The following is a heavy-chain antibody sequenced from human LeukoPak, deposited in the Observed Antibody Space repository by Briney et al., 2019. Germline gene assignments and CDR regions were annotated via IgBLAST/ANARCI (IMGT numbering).Heavy chain of an antibody. CDR2: ISSGGTYE. D-gene: IGHD3-10*01. CDR3: ARDSTYYYDSGSSGPHYFDN. CDR1: GFTFSNYA. V-gene: IGHV3-30*01. Sequence: GSLRLSCAASGFTFSNYAMHWVRQAPGKGLEWVSLISSGGTYEYYADSVKGRFTISRDNSKNTLYLQLNSLRAEDTAVYYCARDSTYYYDSGSSGPHYFDNWGQGTLVTVSS. J-gene: IGHJ4*02.